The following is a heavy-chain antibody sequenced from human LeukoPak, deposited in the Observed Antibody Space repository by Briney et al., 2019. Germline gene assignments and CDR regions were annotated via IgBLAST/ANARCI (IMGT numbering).Heavy chain of an antibody. J-gene: IGHJ4*02. CDR2: ISYDGNNI. D-gene: IGHD2-2*01. Sequence: PGGSLRLSCAASGFTFSSHPMHWVRQAPGKGLECVALISYDGNNIYYADSVKGRFTISRDNSKDTLYLQMNSLRAEDTAVYYCARIGYCSSTSCYARRAGWGQGTLVTVSS. CDR1: GFTFSSHP. CDR3: ARIGYCSSTSCYARRAG. V-gene: IGHV3-30*04.